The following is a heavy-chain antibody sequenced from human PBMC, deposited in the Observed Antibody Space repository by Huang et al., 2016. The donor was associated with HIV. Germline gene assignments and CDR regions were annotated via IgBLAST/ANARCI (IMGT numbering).Heavy chain of an antibody. CDR2: IYYSGSN. D-gene: IGHD6-6*01. Sequence: QVQLQESGPGLVKPSETLSLTCTVSGGSMSSYYWSWIRQPPGKGLEWIGYIYYSGSNNYTPSLKSRVTIAVDTSKNQFSLRLSSVTAADTAVYYCASASIAARRWFDPWGQGSLVTVSS. CDR3: ASASIAARRWFDP. V-gene: IGHV4-59*01. CDR1: GGSMSSYY. J-gene: IGHJ5*02.